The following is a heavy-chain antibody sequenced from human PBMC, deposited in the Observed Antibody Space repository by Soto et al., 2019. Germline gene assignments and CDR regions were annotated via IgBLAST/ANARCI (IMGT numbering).Heavy chain of an antibody. V-gene: IGHV3-9*01. CDR1: GFTFDDYS. J-gene: IGHJ3*02. CDR3: AKDLLTLGRGSDAFDI. Sequence: GGSLRLSCAASGFTFDDYSMHWVRQAPGKGLEWVSGMNCNSGSIVYADSVKGRFTISRDNAKNSLYLQMNSLRAEDTALYYCAKDLLTLGRGSDAFDIWGQGTMVTVSS. CDR2: MNCNSGSI. D-gene: IGHD7-27*01.